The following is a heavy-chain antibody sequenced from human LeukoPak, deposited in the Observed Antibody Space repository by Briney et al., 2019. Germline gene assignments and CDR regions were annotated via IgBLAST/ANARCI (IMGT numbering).Heavy chain of an antibody. CDR3: AREYCSGGSCYSYYYYGMDV. J-gene: IGHJ6*04. D-gene: IGHD2-15*01. Sequence: GGSLRLSCAASGFTFSGYSMNWVRQAPGKGLEWVSSISSSSSYIYYADSVKGRFTISRDNAKNSLYLQMNSLRAEDTAVYYCAREYCSGGSCYSYYYYGMDVWGKGTTVTVSS. CDR1: GFTFSGYS. CDR2: ISSSSSYI. V-gene: IGHV3-21*01.